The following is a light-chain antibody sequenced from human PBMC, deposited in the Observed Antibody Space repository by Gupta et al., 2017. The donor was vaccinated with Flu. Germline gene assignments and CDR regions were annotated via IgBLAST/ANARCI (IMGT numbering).Light chain of an antibody. CDR2: DAS. V-gene: IGKV3-11*01. CDR1: QSVSSY. CDR3: QQRSNWPPMYT. J-gene: IGKJ2*01. Sequence: ATLSLSPGERATLSCRASQSVSSYLAWNQQKPGQAPRLLIYDASNRATGIPARFSGSGSGTDFTLTTSSLEPEDFAVYYCQQRSNWPPMYTFGQGTKLEIK.